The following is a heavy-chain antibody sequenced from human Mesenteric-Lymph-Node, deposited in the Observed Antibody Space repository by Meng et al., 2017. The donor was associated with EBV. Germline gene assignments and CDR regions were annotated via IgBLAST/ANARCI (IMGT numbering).Heavy chain of an antibody. CDR2: INTNTGNP. J-gene: IGHJ5*02. V-gene: IGHV7-4-1*02. D-gene: IGHD3-22*01. Sequence: QVQLVQSGSELKKPXXSVKVSXKASGYTFTSYAMNWVRQAPGQGLEWLGWINTNTGNPTYAQGFTGRFVFSLDTSVSTAYLQISSLTAEDTAVYFCARDDSSAYPNQEWFDPWGQGTLVTVSS. CDR1: GYTFTSYA. CDR3: ARDDSSAYPNQEWFDP.